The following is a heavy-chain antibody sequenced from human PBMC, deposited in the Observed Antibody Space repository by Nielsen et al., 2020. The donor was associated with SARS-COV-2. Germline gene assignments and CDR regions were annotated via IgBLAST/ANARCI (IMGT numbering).Heavy chain of an antibody. CDR3: EADRPDITHSIAFYYMDV. CDR2: IIPIFGTA. V-gene: IGHV1-69*13. CDR1: GGTFSSYA. J-gene: IGHJ6*03. D-gene: IGHD1-14*01. Sequence: SVKVSCKASGGTFSSYAISWVRQAPGQGLEWMGGIIPIFGTANYAQKFQGRVTITADESTSTAYMELSSLRSEDTAVYYCEADRPDITHSIAFYYMDVWGKGTTVTVSS.